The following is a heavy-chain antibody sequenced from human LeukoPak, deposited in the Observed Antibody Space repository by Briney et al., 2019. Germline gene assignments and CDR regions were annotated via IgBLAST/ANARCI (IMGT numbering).Heavy chain of an antibody. V-gene: IGHV1-8*01. J-gene: IGHJ6*03. CDR3: ARGLGSSWYIYYYYMDV. D-gene: IGHD6-13*01. Sequence: ASVKVSCKASGYTFTSYDINWVRQATGQGLEWMGWMNPNSGNTGYAQKFQGRVTMTRNTSISTAYMELSSLRSEDTAVYYCARGLGSSWYIYYYYMDVWGKGTTVTVSS. CDR2: MNPNSGNT. CDR1: GYTFTSYD.